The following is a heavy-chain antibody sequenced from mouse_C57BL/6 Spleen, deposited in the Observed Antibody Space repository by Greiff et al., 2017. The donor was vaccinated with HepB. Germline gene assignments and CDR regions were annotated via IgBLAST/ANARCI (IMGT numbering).Heavy chain of an antibody. Sequence: EVQLQESGPGLVKPSQSLSLTCSVTGYSITSGYYWNWIRQFPGNKLEWMGYISYDGSNNYNPSLKNRISITRDTSKNQFFLKLNSVTTEDTATYYCARDGDYDGAWFAYWGQGTLVTVSA. V-gene: IGHV3-6*01. J-gene: IGHJ3*01. CDR3: ARDGDYDGAWFAY. CDR2: ISYDGSN. CDR1: GYSITSGYY. D-gene: IGHD2-4*01.